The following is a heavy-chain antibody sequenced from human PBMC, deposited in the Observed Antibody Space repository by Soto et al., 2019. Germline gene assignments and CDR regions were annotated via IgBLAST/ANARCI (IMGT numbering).Heavy chain of an antibody. J-gene: IGHJ4*02. CDR3: ARGLFLDY. Sequence: EVQLVESGGGLVQPGGSLRLSCATSGFTFSNYWMHWVRQAPGKGPVWVSRINEDESNTNYADSVKGRFTISRDNAKNTLYLQMNSLRAEATAVYYCARGLFLDYWGQGTRVTVSS. V-gene: IGHV3-74*01. D-gene: IGHD3-3*01. CDR2: INEDESNT. CDR1: GFTFSNYW.